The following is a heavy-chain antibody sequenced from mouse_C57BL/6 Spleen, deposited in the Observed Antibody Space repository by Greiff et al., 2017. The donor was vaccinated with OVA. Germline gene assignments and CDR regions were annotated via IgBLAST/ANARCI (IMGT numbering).Heavy chain of an antibody. V-gene: IGHV1-42*01. CDR3: ARGDYDDALYAMDY. Sequence: EVQLQQSGPELVKPGASVKISCKASGYSFTGYYMNWVTQSPEKSLEWIGEINPSTGGTTYNQKFKAKATLTVDKSSSTAYMQLKSLTSEDSAVYYCARGDYDDALYAMDYWGQGTSVTVSS. D-gene: IGHD2-4*01. CDR1: GYSFTGYY. J-gene: IGHJ4*01. CDR2: INPSTGGT.